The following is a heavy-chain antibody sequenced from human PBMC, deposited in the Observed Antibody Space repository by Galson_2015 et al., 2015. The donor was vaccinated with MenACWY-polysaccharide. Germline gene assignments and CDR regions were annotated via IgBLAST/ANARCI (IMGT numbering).Heavy chain of an antibody. Sequence: SLRLSCAASGFSFSSYALNWVRQAPGKGVEWVSSISYSSNSIYYADSVKGRFTISRDNAGNSLYLLMNNLRAEDTAVYYCGRVSGHFYYYDSGDLKQGHSDMWGRGTMVTVSS. J-gene: IGHJ3*02. CDR3: GRVSGHFYYYDSGDLKQGHSDM. D-gene: IGHD3-16*01. CDR1: GFSFSSYA. V-gene: IGHV3-21*01. CDR2: ISYSSNSI.